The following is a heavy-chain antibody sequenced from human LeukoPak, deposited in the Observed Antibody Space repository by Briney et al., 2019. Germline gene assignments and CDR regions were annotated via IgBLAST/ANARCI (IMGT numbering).Heavy chain of an antibody. J-gene: IGHJ6*02. V-gene: IGHV1-69*13. CDR2: IIPIFGTA. CDR3: ARGWEVPDFWSGPLYYYYGMDV. D-gene: IGHD3-3*01. Sequence: AASVKVSCTASGGTFSSYAISWVRQAPGQGLEWMGGIIPIFGTANYAQKFQGRVTITADESTSTAYMELSSLRSEDTAVYYCARGWEVPDFWSGPLYYYYGMDVWGQGTTVTVSS. CDR1: GGTFSSYA.